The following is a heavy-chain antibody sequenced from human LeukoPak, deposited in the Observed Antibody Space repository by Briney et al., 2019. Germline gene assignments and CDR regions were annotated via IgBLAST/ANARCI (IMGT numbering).Heavy chain of an antibody. CDR1: GYTFTSYY. Sequence: ASVKLSCKASGYTFTSYYMHWVRHPPGQGLEWMGIINPSGGSTSYAQKFQGRVTMTRDTSTSTVYMELSSLRSEDTAVYYCARDLWAVAGTADTNPWGQGTLVTVSS. CDR3: ARDLWAVAGTADTNP. D-gene: IGHD6-19*01. CDR2: INPSGGST. V-gene: IGHV1-46*01. J-gene: IGHJ5*02.